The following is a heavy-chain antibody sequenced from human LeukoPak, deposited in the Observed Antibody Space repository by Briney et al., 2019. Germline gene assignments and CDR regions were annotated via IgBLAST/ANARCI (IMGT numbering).Heavy chain of an antibody. J-gene: IGHJ5*02. CDR3: ARVVGIWFGDNWFDP. V-gene: IGHV3-20*01. CDR1: GFTFSSYA. Sequence: GGSLRLSCAASGFTFSSYAMSWVRRAPGKGLECVSGINWNGGSTGYADSVKGRFTISRDNAKNSLYLQMNSLRAEDTALYHCARVVGIWFGDNWFDPWGQGTLVTVSS. D-gene: IGHD3-10*01. CDR2: INWNGGST.